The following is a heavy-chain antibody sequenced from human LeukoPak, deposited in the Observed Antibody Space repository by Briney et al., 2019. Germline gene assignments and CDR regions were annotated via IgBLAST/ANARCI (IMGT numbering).Heavy chain of an antibody. V-gene: IGHV4-39*07. D-gene: IGHD3-10*01. J-gene: IGHJ4*02. CDR2: INFSGAA. CDR3: VIDY. CDR1: GDSITANSYY. Sequence: SETLSLTCTVSGDSITANSYYWGWIRQPPGKGLEWIGIINFSGAAYYTPSLKSRVTMSVDTSKNQFSLKLTSVTDADAAVYSGVIDYWGQGTQVIVSS.